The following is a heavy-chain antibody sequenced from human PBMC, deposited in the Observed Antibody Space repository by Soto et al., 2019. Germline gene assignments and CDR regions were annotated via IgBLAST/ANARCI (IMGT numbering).Heavy chain of an antibody. CDR2: IIPIFGTA. J-gene: IGHJ6*02. D-gene: IGHD2-15*01. Sequence: SVKVSCKASGGTFSSYAISWVRQAPGQGLEWMGGIIPIFGTANYAQKFQGRVTITADESTSTAYMELSSLRSEDTAVYYCARIENCSGGSCCLPWDYYYYGMDVWRQGTTVTVSS. V-gene: IGHV1-69*13. CDR3: ARIENCSGGSCCLPWDYYYYGMDV. CDR1: GGTFSSYA.